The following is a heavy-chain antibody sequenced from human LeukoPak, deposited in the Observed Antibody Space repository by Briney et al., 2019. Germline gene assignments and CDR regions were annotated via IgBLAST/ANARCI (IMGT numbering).Heavy chain of an antibody. CDR2: INQHGSEK. Sequence: GGSLRLSRTASGFTLRIYWMSWVRQAPGKGLEWVANINQHGSEKYYVHSVKGRLTISKDNAKNSLFLQLNSLRAEDTAVYYCARNADAFDIWGQGTMVTVSS. J-gene: IGHJ3*02. CDR3: ARNADAFDI. V-gene: IGHV3-7*01. CDR1: GFTLRIYW. D-gene: IGHD2-2*01.